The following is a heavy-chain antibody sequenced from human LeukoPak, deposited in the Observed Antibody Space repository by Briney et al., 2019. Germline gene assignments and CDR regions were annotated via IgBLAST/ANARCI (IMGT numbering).Heavy chain of an antibody. CDR1: GFTFSSYS. CDR2: ISSSSYI. Sequence: GGSLRLSCAASGFTFSSYSMNWVRQAPGKGLEWVSSISSSSYIYYADSVKGRFTISRDNAKNSLYLQMNSLRAEDTAVYYCARSLRLDAFDIWGQGTMVTVSS. D-gene: IGHD6-13*01. J-gene: IGHJ3*02. CDR3: ARSLRLDAFDI. V-gene: IGHV3-21*01.